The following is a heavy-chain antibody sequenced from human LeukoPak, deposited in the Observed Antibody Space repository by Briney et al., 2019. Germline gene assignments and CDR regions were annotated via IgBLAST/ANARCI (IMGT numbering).Heavy chain of an antibody. CDR2: IFHTSREI. D-gene: IGHD5-18*01. V-gene: IGHV3-23*01. CDR3: ATYRQVKLPFES. CDR1: GFAFSNYG. J-gene: IGHJ4*02. Sequence: GGSLRLSCAASGFAFSNYGMIWVRQPPGKGLEGVSSIFHTSREIHYPDSVRGRFTISRDNSKSTLSLQMNSRRAEDTAIYYCATYRQVKLPFESWGQGTLVTVSS.